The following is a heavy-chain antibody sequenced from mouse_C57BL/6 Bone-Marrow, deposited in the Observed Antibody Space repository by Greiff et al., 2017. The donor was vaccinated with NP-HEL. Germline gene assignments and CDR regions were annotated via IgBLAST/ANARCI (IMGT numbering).Heavy chain of an antibody. J-gene: IGHJ3*01. Sequence: QVQLQQPGAELVKPGASVKLSCKASGYTFTSYWMHWVKQRPGQGLEWIGMIHPNSGSTNYNEKFKSKATLTVDKSSSTAYMQLSSLTSEDSAVYYCARSAGPTMVSAYWGQGTLVTVSA. V-gene: IGHV1-64*01. D-gene: IGHD2-10*01. CDR2: IHPNSGST. CDR1: GYTFTSYW. CDR3: ARSAGPTMVSAY.